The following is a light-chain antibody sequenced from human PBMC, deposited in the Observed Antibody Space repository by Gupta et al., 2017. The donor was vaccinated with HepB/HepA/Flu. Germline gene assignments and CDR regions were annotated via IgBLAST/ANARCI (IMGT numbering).Light chain of an antibody. V-gene: IGKV1-27*01. J-gene: IGKJ1*01. CDR3: QKDNSAPQA. CDR1: QGISNY. Sequence: DIQMTQSPSCLSASVGDRVTITCRASQGISNYLAWYQQKPGKVPKLLIYDASTLQSGVPSSFSGSGSRTDFTLTISSLQPEDVATYYCQKDNSAPQAFGQGTKVEIK. CDR2: DAS.